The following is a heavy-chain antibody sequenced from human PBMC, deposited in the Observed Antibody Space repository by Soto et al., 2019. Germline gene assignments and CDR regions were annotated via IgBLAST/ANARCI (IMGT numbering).Heavy chain of an antibody. CDR3: ARASRDGIAAAGTLNRAKKLNWFDP. D-gene: IGHD6-13*01. CDR1: GGSISSSSYY. Sequence: SETLSLTCTVSGGSISSSSYYWGWIRQPPGKGLEWIGSIYYSGSTYYNPSLKCRVTISVDTSKNQFSLKRSSVTAADTAVYYCARASRDGIAAAGTLNRAKKLNWFDPWGQGTLVTVSS. J-gene: IGHJ5*02. CDR2: IYYSGST. V-gene: IGHV4-39*01.